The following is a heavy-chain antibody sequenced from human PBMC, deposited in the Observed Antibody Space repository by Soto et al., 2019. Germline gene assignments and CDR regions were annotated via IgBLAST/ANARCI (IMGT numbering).Heavy chain of an antibody. CDR1: GFTFSSYA. Sequence: PGGSLRLSCAASGFTFSSYAMSWVRQAPGKGLEWVSAISGSGGSTYYADSVKGRFTISRDNSKNTLHLQMNSLRAEDTAVYYCAKVDSGCDLGLFDYWGQGTLVTVSS. CDR3: AKVDSGCDLGLFDY. D-gene: IGHD5-12*01. V-gene: IGHV3-23*01. J-gene: IGHJ4*02. CDR2: ISGSGGST.